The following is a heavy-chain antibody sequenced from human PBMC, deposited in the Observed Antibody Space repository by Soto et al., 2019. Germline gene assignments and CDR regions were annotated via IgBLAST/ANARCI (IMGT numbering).Heavy chain of an antibody. Sequence: QITLKESGPTVVKPTETLTLTCTFSGFSLTTSGVGVGWVRQSPGKAPEWLALIYWDDDKRYSTSLNSRLIITKDTSKNQVVLTMANVDPAVTATYYCAHRVLRTVFGLVTTTAIYFDFWGPGTPVVVSS. V-gene: IGHV2-5*02. J-gene: IGHJ4*02. CDR1: GFSLTTSGVG. D-gene: IGHD3-3*01. CDR2: IYWDDDK. CDR3: AHRVLRTVFGLVTTTAIYFDF.